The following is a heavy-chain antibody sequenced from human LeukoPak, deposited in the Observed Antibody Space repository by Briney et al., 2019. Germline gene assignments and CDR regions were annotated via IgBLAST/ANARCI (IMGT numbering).Heavy chain of an antibody. D-gene: IGHD5-18*01. Sequence: ASVKVSCKASGYTFTGYYMHWVRQAPGQGLEWMGWINPSGGSTSYAQKFQGRVTMTRDTSTSTVYMELSSLRSENTAVYYCARDTAMVKRNWGQGTLVTVSS. J-gene: IGHJ4*02. CDR3: ARDTAMVKRN. V-gene: IGHV1-46*01. CDR1: GYTFTGYY. CDR2: INPSGGST.